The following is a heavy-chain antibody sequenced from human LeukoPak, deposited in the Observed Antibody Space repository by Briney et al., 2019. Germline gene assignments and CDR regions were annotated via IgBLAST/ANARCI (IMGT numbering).Heavy chain of an antibody. CDR2: IYTSGST. CDR3: ARDRLGTLPGYYFEY. CDR1: GGSISSYY. J-gene: IGHJ4*02. V-gene: IGHV4-4*07. D-gene: IGHD6-25*01. Sequence: SEALSLTCTVSGGSISSYYWSWIRQPAGKGLEWIGRIYTSGSTNYNPSLKSRVTMSVDTSKNQFSLKLSSVTAADTAVYYCARDRLGTLPGYYFEYWGEGTLVTVSS.